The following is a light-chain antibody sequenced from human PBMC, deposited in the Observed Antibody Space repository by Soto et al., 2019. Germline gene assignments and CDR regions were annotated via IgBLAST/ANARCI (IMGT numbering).Light chain of an antibody. V-gene: IGKV3-20*01. CDR3: QQFSSYPLN. CDR2: GAS. J-gene: IGKJ4*01. Sequence: EIVMTQSPATLSLSPGDRATLSCRASQFISSNYLSWYQQKPGQAPRLLIYGASTRATGIPDRFSGSGSGTDSNLTIRRLEPEDFEVYYCQQFSSYPLNFGGGTKVDIK. CDR1: QFISSNY.